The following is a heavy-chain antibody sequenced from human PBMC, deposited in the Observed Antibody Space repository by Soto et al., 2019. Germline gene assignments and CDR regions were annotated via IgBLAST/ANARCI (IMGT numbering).Heavy chain of an antibody. CDR1: GDSVSSNSAA. V-gene: IGHV6-1*01. J-gene: IGHJ5*02. D-gene: IGHD3-22*01. Sequence: PSQTLSLTCAISGDSVSSNSAAWNWIRQSPSRGLEWLGRTYYRSKWYNDYAVSVKSRITINLDTSKNQFSLQLNSVTPEDTAVYYCARDPNYYDSSGYHWFDPWGQGTLVTVSS. CDR3: ARDPNYYDSSGYHWFDP. CDR2: TYYRSKWYN.